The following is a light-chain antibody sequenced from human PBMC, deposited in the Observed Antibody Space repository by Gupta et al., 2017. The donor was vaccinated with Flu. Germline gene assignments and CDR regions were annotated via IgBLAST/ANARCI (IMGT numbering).Light chain of an antibody. CDR2: DSN. V-gene: IGLV1-51*01. CDR3: GVWDSSLSAMI. J-gene: IGLJ2*01. CDR1: SSNIEINY. Sequence: QSVLTQPPSVSAAPGQRVTISCSGRSSNIEINYVSWYQQLPGTAPKVLIFDSNKRPSGIPDRFSGSKSGSSATLGITGLQTGDEAEYYCGVWDSSLSAMILGGGTNLTVL.